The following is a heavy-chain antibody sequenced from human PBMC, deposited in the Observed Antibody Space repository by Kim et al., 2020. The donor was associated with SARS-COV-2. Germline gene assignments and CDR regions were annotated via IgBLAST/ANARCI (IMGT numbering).Heavy chain of an antibody. CDR3: ARGGYSGYVEDLPV. J-gene: IGHJ4*02. V-gene: IGHV1-69*01. Sequence: AQKCQGRVTITADESTRTAYMELSSLRSEDTAVYYCARGGYSGYVEDLPVWGQGTLVTVSS. D-gene: IGHD5-12*01.